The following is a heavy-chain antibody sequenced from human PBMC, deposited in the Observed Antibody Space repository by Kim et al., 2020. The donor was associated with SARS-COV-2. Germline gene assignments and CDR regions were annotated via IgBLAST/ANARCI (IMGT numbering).Heavy chain of an antibody. D-gene: IGHD1-1*01. V-gene: IGHV3-23*01. CDR3: TKGGTLVKDSYYGMKV. CDR2: FDGSGGRT. Sequence: GGSLRLSCAASGFISSSYAMTWVRQAPGKGLEWVSAFDGSGGRTYYADSVKGRFTISRDNSKNTLYLQLNSLRVEDTAIYYCTKGGTLVKDSYYGMKVWGKGTTVTVSS. J-gene: IGHJ6*04. CDR1: GFISSSYA.